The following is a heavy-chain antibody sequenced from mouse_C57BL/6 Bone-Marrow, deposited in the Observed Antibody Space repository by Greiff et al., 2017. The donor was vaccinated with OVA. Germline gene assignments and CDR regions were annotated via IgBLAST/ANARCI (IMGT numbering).Heavy chain of an antibody. V-gene: IGHV1-15*01. Sequence: VQLVESGAELVRPGASVTLSCKASGYTFTDYEMHWVKQTPVHGLEWIGAIDPETGGTAYNQKFTGKAILTADKSSSTAYMELRSLTSEDSAVYYCTRGYSNYYAMDYGGQGTSVTVSS. CDR3: TRGYSNYYAMDY. D-gene: IGHD2-5*01. J-gene: IGHJ4*01. CDR1: GYTFTDYE. CDR2: IDPETGGT.